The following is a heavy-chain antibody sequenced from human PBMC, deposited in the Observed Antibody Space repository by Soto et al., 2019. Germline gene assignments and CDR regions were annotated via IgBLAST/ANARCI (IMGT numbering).Heavy chain of an antibody. Sequence: QVQLQESGPGLVKPSQTLSLTFTVSGGSISSGGYYWSWIRQHPGKGLEWIGYIYYSGSTYYNPSLKSRVTISVDTSKNQFSLKLSSVTAADTAVYYCAGHPTIFGGAYYFDYWGQGTLVTVSS. V-gene: IGHV4-31*03. CDR3: AGHPTIFGGAYYFDY. CDR1: GGSISSGGYY. J-gene: IGHJ4*02. D-gene: IGHD3-3*01. CDR2: IYYSGST.